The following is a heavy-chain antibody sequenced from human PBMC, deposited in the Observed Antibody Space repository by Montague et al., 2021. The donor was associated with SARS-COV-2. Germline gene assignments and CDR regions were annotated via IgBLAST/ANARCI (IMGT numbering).Heavy chain of an antibody. D-gene: IGHD1-1*01. Sequence: SETLSLTCTVSGDSISSSSYNWGWIRQPPGKGLEWIGSVHYSGRPYYNPSLKSRVTIYVDTSKNQLSLKLSSVTAADTAEYYCTRHVHMTWPEPSPGFDYWGQGTLVTVSS. J-gene: IGHJ4*02. V-gene: IGHV4-39*01. CDR1: GDSISSSSYN. CDR2: VHYSGRP. CDR3: TRHVHMTWPEPSPGFDY.